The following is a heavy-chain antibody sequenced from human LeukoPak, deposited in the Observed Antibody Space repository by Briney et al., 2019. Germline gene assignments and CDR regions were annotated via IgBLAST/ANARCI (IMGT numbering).Heavy chain of an antibody. CDR3: ARLFRYCSGGTCYTDRGYFFDY. D-gene: IGHD2-15*01. V-gene: IGHV3-23*01. Sequence: PGGSLRLSCVAPGFTFSNHAMSWVRQAPGKGLEWVSTISGSGANTYYADSVKGRFTISRDNSKNTLSLQMNSLRAEDTAVYYCARLFRYCSGGTCYTDRGYFFDYWGQGTLVTVSS. CDR1: GFTFSNHA. J-gene: IGHJ4*02. CDR2: ISGSGANT.